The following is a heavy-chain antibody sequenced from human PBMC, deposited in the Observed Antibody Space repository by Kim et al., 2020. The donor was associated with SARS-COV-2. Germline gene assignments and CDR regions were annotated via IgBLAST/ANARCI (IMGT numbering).Heavy chain of an antibody. J-gene: IGHJ4*02. CDR3: ARESENTSGYYLFDY. Sequence: NPSLRSRLTISLDTSKNHFSLKLSSVTAADTAMYYCARESENTSGYYLFDYWGQGTLVTVSS. V-gene: IGHV4-39*07. D-gene: IGHD3-22*01.